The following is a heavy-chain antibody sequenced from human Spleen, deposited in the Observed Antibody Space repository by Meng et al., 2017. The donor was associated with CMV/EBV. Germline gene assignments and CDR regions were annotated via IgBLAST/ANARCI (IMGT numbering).Heavy chain of an antibody. Sequence: ISSGGYSWNWIRQHPGKGLEWIGYIFHSGSTYYNPSLKSRVTISLDTSGNQFSLSLTSVTAADTAVYHCARAPYYYDSSAYPNWFDPWGQGTLVTVSS. CDR2: IFHSGST. D-gene: IGHD3-22*01. CDR3: ARAPYYYDSSAYPNWFDP. V-gene: IGHV4-31*02. CDR1: ISSGGYS. J-gene: IGHJ5*02.